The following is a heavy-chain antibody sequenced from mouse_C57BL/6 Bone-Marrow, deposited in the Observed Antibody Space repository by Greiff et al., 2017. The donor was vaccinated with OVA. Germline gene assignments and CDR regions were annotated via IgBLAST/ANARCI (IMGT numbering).Heavy chain of an antibody. J-gene: IGHJ4*01. CDR2: IRSKSSTYAT. Sequence: EVQLVESGGGLVQPKGSLKLSCAASGFTFNTYAMHWVRQAPGKGLEWVARIRSKSSTYATYYADSVKDRFTISRDDSQSMLYLQMINLNTEYPAMSYFVSGLDYYAMDYWGQGTSVTVSS. CDR3: VSGLDYYAMDY. CDR1: GFTFNTYA. D-gene: IGHD3-3*01. V-gene: IGHV10-3*01.